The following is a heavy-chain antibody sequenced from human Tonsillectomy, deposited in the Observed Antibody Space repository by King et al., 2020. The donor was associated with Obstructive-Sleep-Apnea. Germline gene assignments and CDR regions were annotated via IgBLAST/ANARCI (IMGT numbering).Heavy chain of an antibody. D-gene: IGHD3-16*01. CDR2: ISSDGATM. CDR1: GFPFRTYA. J-gene: IGHJ6*02. V-gene: IGHV3-48*04. CDR3: VRDKKILSYYDSENYRNYYVLDV. Sequence: VQLVESGGGLVQRGGSLRLSCAASGFPFRTYAMNWVRQAPGKGLEWISHISSDGATMYYPDSVKGRFTISRDNAKNSLYLQMNSLRGEDTAVYYCVRDKKILSYYDSENYRNYYVLDVWGQGTTVTVSS.